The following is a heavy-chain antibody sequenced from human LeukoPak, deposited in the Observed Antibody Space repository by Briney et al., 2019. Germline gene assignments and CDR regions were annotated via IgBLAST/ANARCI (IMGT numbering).Heavy chain of an antibody. V-gene: IGHV3-69-1*01. J-gene: IGHJ4*02. CDR1: GFTFGAYA. CDR3: ARDRYGDYAVDY. CDR2: ITSSSYI. D-gene: IGHD4-17*01. Sequence: GGSLRLSCEASGFTFGAYAMNWVRQAPGEGLEWVSSITSSSYIHYADSVRGRFTISRDNAKNSLYLQMSSLRAEDTAVYYCARDRYGDYAVDYWGQGTLVTVSS.